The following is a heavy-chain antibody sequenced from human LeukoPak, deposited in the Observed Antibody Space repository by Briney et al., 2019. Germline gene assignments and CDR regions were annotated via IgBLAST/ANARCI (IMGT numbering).Heavy chain of an antibody. CDR3: ARLWRYSTSREYYFDY. J-gene: IGHJ4*02. CDR2: TYYRSKWYN. CDR1: GDSVSSNSAA. Sequence: SQTLSLTCAISGDSVSSNSAAWNWIRQSPSRGLEWLGRTYYRSKWYNDYAVSVKSRITINPDTSKNQFSLQLNSVTATDTAVYFCARLWRYSTSREYYFDYWGQGTLVTVSS. D-gene: IGHD6-6*01. V-gene: IGHV6-1*01.